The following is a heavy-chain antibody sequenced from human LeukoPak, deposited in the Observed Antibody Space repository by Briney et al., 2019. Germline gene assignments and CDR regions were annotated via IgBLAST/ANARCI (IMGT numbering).Heavy chain of an antibody. CDR3: ARYCSSTSCYTYFDY. CDR1: GYTFTDYY. CDR2: INPTSGGA. Sequence: ASVTVSCKTSGYTFTDYYMHWVRQAPGQGLEWMGRINPTSGGAIYAQKFQGRVTMTRDTSITTAYMELSRLRSDDTAVYYCARYCSSTSCYTYFDYWGQGTLVTVYS. D-gene: IGHD2-2*02. V-gene: IGHV1-2*06. J-gene: IGHJ4*02.